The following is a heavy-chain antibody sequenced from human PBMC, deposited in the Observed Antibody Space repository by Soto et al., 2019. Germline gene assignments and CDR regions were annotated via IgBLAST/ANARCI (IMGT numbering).Heavy chain of an antibody. CDR3: ARIRNYCTSTKCPHYYYHMDV. CDR1: GFTFTSYG. J-gene: IGHJ6*02. D-gene: IGHD2-2*01. Sequence: GGSLRLSCAASGFTFTSYGMHWVRQVPGKGLEWVSVISYDGSNKYYADSVKGRFTISRDNSKNTLYLDMTSLRGEDTAVYYCARIRNYCTSTKCPHYYYHMDVRGQGTTVTVSS. CDR2: ISYDGSNK. V-gene: IGHV3-30*03.